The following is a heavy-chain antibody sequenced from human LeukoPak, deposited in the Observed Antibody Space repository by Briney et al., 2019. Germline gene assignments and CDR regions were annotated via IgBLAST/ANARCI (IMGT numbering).Heavy chain of an antibody. CDR2: IKTVAGGGAT. D-gene: IGHD2-15*01. Sequence: GRSLRLSCAASGFAFSKAWMTWVRQAPGKGLEWVGRIKTVAGGGATDYTAPVKGRFTISRDDSKNMLYLQMNNLKIEDTAVYYCATATADNTWGQGTLVTVSS. CDR1: GFAFSKAW. V-gene: IGHV3-15*01. J-gene: IGHJ5*02. CDR3: ATATADNT.